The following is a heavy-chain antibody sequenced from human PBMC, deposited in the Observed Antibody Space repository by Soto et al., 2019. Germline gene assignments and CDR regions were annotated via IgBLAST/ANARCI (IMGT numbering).Heavy chain of an antibody. CDR3: TTDRFS. CDR1: GFTVSNDW. V-gene: IGHV3-15*01. Sequence: PGGSLRLSCAASGFTVSNDWMSWVRQAPGKGLEWVARLKSKADGGTTDYGAPVKGRFSISRDDAKNSLHLQMNSLRAEDTAVYYCTTDRFSWGQGVLVTVSS. J-gene: IGHJ5*02. D-gene: IGHD3-3*01. CDR2: LKSKADGGTT.